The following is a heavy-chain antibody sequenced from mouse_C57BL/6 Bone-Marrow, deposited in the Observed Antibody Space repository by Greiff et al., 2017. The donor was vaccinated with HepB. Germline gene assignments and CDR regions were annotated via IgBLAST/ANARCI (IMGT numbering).Heavy chain of an antibody. D-gene: IGHD2-5*01. CDR2: INPGSGGT. J-gene: IGHJ1*03. Sequence: QVQLQQSGAELVRPGTSVKVSCKASGYAFTNYLIEWVKQRPGQGLEWIGVINPGSGGTNYNEKFKGKATLTADKSSSTAYMQLSSLTSEDSAVYFCARTPSYYSNYGWYFDVWGTGTTVTVSS. CDR1: GYAFTNYL. CDR3: ARTPSYYSNYGWYFDV. V-gene: IGHV1-54*01.